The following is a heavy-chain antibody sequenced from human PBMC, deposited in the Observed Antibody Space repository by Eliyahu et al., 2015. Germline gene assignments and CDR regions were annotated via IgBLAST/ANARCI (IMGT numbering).Heavy chain of an antibody. CDR3: AKGPSRYYYDSSGYYYVGY. CDR2: ISWDGGST. CDR1: GFTFDDYA. D-gene: IGHD3-22*01. Sequence: EVQLVESGGVVVQPGGSLRLSCAASGFTFDDYAMPWVRQAPGKGLEWVSLISWDGGSTYYADSVKGRFTISRDNSKNSLYLQMNSLRAEDTALYYCAKGPSRYYYDSSGYYYVGYWGQGTLVTVSS. V-gene: IGHV3-43D*03. J-gene: IGHJ4*02.